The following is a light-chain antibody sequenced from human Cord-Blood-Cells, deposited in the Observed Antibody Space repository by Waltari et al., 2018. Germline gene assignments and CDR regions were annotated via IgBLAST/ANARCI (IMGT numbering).Light chain of an antibody. Sequence: QSALTQPASVSGSPGQSITISCTGTSSDVGGYNYVSWYQQHPGKAPKLMIYDDSNRPSGVSNRFSGSKSCNTASLTISGLQAEDEADYYCSSYTSSSTYVFGTGTKVTVL. CDR2: DDS. V-gene: IGLV2-14*03. J-gene: IGLJ1*01. CDR3: SSYTSSSTYV. CDR1: SSDVGGYNY.